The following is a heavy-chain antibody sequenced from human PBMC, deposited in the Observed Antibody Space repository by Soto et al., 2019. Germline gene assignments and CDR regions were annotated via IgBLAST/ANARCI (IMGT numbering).Heavy chain of an antibody. Sequence: SETLCVTCAVDGGSFSGYYWSWIRQTPGKGLEWIGEINHSGSTNYNPSLKSRVTISVDTSKNQFSLKLSSVTAADTAVYYCARGVPYYYGSGSSGWFDPWGQGTLVTVSS. CDR3: ARGVPYYYGSGSSGWFDP. V-gene: IGHV4-34*01. CDR2: INHSGST. CDR1: GGSFSGYY. D-gene: IGHD3-10*01. J-gene: IGHJ5*02.